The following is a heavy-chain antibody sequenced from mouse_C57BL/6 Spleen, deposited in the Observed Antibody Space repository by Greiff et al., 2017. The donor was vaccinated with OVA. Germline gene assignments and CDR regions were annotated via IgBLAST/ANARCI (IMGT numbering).Heavy chain of an antibody. V-gene: IGHV1-50*01. CDR3: ARPIFYYGSSWYFDV. D-gene: IGHD1-1*01. J-gene: IGHJ1*03. CDR1: GYTFTSYW. Sequence: QVQLKQPGAELVKPGASVKLSCKASGYTFTSYWMQWVKQRPGQGLEWIGEIDPSDSYTNYNQKFKGKATLTVDTSSSTAYMQLSSLTSEDSAVYYCARPIFYYGSSWYFDVWGTGTTVTVSS. CDR2: IDPSDSYT.